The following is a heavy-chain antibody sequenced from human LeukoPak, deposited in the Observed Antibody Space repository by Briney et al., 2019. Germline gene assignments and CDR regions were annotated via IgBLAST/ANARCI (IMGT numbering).Heavy chain of an antibody. Sequence: PGGSLRLSCAASGFTFTTYAMHWVRQAPGKGLEYISAISTNGDNRYYANSVKGRFTISRDNSKNTVYLQMGSLSTEDMAVYYCAGGLATRARGSDYWGQGTVDSVCS. CDR1: GFTFTTYA. J-gene: IGHJ4*02. CDR2: ISTNGDNR. CDR3: AGGLATRARGSDY. D-gene: IGHD3-10*01. V-gene: IGHV3-64*01.